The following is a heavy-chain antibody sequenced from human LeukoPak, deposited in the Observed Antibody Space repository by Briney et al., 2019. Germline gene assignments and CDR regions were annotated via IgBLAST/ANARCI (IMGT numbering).Heavy chain of an antibody. CDR1: GASISNYY. J-gene: IGHJ4*02. CDR3: ARHERGAENLDY. CDR2: VSYSGRT. V-gene: IGHV4-59*08. Sequence: SETLSLTCTVSGASISNYYWSWIRQPPGKGLECIGYVSYSGRTNHNPSLESRVTISAGTSKNQFSLKLTSVTAADTAVYYCARHERGAENLDYWGQGTLVTVSS. D-gene: IGHD1-1*01.